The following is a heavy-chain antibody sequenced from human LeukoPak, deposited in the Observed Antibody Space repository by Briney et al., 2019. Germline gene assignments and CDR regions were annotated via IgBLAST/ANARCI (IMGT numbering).Heavy chain of an antibody. CDR2: IRYDGSNK. CDR3: AKGAFDVYYYDSRGAFDI. CDR1: GFTFSSYG. D-gene: IGHD3-22*01. Sequence: GGSLRLSCAASGFTFSSYGMHWVRRAPGKGLEWVAFIRYDGSNKYYADSVKGRFTISRDNSKNTLYLQMDSLRAEDTAVYYCAKGAFDVYYYDSRGAFDIWGQGTMVTVSS. J-gene: IGHJ3*02. V-gene: IGHV3-30*02.